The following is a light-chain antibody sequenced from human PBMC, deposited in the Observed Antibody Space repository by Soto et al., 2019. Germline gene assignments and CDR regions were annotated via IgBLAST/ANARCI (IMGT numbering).Light chain of an antibody. V-gene: IGLV2-8*01. CDR1: SSVY. CDR2: EVN. J-gene: IGLJ1*01. CDR3: SSHAGNNDFV. Sequence: QSVLTQPPSASGSPGQSGTISCTGTSSVYVSWYQQHPVKAPKLIIYEVNKRPSGVPDRFSGSNSGNTASLTVSGLQAEDEADYYCSSHAGNNDFVFGTGTKVTVL.